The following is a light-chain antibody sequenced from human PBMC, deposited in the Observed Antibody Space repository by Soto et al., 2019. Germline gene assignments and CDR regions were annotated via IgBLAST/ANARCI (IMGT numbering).Light chain of an antibody. V-gene: IGKV1-9*01. CDR1: QGISSY. Sequence: DIQLTQSPSFLSASVGDGVTITCRASQGISSYLAWYQQKPGKAPKLLIYAASTLQSGVPSRFSGSGSGTEFTLTISSLQPEDFATYYCQQLHSYPRTFGQGTKVEIK. CDR2: AAS. J-gene: IGKJ1*01. CDR3: QQLHSYPRT.